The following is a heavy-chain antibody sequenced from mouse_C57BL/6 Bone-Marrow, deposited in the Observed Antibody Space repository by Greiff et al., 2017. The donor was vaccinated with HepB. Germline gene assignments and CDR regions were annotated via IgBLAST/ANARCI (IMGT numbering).Heavy chain of an antibody. CDR1: GFTFTDYY. Sequence: EVMLVESGGGLVQPGGSLSLSCVASGFTFTDYYMSWVRQPPGKALEWLGFIRNKANGYTTEYSESVKGRFTISRDNSQSILYLQMNALRAEDSATYYCARFSYYYGSSNWYFDVWGTGTTVTVSS. J-gene: IGHJ1*03. V-gene: IGHV7-3*01. CDR3: ARFSYYYGSSNWYFDV. D-gene: IGHD1-1*01. CDR2: IRNKANGYTT.